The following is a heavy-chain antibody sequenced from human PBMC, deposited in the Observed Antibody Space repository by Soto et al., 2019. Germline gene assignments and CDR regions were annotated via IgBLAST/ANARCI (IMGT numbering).Heavy chain of an antibody. CDR2: LYDVDGS. CDR1: GLTISGKKY. CDR3: ATWHEREHAFDV. V-gene: IGHV3-53*01. D-gene: IGHD1-1*01. J-gene: IGHJ3*01. Sequence: DVQLVESGGGLIQPGESLRLSCAAFGLTISGKKYVAWVRLAPGKGLEWVSALYDVDGSFYPDAVTGRYTTSSDSSKTTVYLQMNDLRPDDTAVYYCATWHEREHAFDVWGQGTTVTISS.